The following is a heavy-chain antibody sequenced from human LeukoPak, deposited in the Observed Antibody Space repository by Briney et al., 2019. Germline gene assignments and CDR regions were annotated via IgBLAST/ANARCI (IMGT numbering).Heavy chain of an antibody. D-gene: IGHD6-13*01. V-gene: IGHV4-59*01. Sequence: SETLSLTCTVSGGSISSYYWSWIRQPPGKGLEWIGYIYYSGSTNYNPPLKSRVTISVDTSKNQFSLKLSSVTAADTAVYYCARDAAAAGAFAFDIWGQGTMVTVSS. CDR3: ARDAAAAGAFAFDI. CDR2: IYYSGST. J-gene: IGHJ3*02. CDR1: GGSISSYY.